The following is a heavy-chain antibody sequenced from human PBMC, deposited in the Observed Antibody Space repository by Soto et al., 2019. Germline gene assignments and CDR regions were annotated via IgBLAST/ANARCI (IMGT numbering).Heavy chain of an antibody. CDR1: GYTFTSYG. CDR3: ARDTYNWNGPVEQPRDY. CDR2: ISAYNGNT. J-gene: IGHJ4*02. D-gene: IGHD1-20*01. V-gene: IGHV1-18*01. Sequence: ASVKVSCKGSGYTFTSYGISWVRQAPGQGLEWMGWISAYNGNTNYAQKLQGRVTMTTDTSTSTAYMELRSLRSDDTAVYYCARDTYNWNGPVEQPRDYWGQGTLVTVSS.